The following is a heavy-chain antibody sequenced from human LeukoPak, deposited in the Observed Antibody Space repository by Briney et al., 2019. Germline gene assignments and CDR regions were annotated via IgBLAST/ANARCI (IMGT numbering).Heavy chain of an antibody. CDR1: GFPFSEYS. J-gene: IGHJ4*02. CDR3: ARDQNYAFDN. Sequence: GGSLRLSCAASGFPFSEYSMNWVRQAPGKGLEWISYIGISSGNTKYADSVKGRFTVSGQNARNSLYLQMNSLRVEDTAVYYCARDQNYAFDNWGRGTLVTVSS. D-gene: IGHD1-7*01. V-gene: IGHV3-11*06. CDR2: IGISSGNT.